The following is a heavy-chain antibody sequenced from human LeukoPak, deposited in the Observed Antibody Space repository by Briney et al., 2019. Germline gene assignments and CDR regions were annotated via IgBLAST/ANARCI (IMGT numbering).Heavy chain of an antibody. CDR1: GFTFSSYA. CDR2: ISGSGGST. V-gene: IGHV3-23*01. CDR3: AKVSGSSSGY. J-gene: IGHJ4*02. Sequence: GGSLRLSCAASGFTFSSYAMGWVRQAPGKGLEWVSAISGSGGSTYYADSVKGRFTISRDNSKNTLYLQMTSLRAEDTAVYYRAKVSGSSSGYWGQGTLVTVSS. D-gene: IGHD1-26*01.